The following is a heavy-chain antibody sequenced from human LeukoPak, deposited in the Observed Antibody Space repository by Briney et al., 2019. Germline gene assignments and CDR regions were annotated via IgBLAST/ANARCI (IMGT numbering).Heavy chain of an antibody. Sequence: GGSLRLSCAASGFTFSNFGMHWVRQAPGKGLEWMAVISYNGKVTYYADSVKGRFTISRDNSKNTLYLQMNSLRAEDTAVYYCAKVTAGSSSSRPYYYYYMDVWGKGTTVTVSS. CDR1: GFTFSNFG. V-gene: IGHV3-30*18. J-gene: IGHJ6*03. CDR2: ISYNGKVT. CDR3: AKVTAGSSSSRPYYYYYMDV. D-gene: IGHD6-6*01.